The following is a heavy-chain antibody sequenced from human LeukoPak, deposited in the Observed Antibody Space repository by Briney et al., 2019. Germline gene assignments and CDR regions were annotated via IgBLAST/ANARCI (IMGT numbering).Heavy chain of an antibody. V-gene: IGHV1-8*01. CDR3: ASNPPRTGDFYY. D-gene: IGHD7-27*01. CDR1: GYTFTNFD. J-gene: IGHJ4*02. CDR2: MSPNTGYT. Sequence: ASVKVSCKTSGYTFTNFDINWVRQVTGQGLEWMGWMSPNTGYTGYAQKFQGRVTMTRDISINTAYMELSSLRSEDTAIYYCASNPPRTGDFYYWGQGALVTVSS.